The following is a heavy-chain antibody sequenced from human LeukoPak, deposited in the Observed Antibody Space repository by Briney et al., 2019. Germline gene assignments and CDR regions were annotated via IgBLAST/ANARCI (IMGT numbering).Heavy chain of an antibody. CDR1: GYTFTSYG. CDR3: ARDGRYCSSTSCYGVNWFDP. D-gene: IGHD2-2*01. CDR2: IGAYNGNT. V-gene: IGHV1-18*01. J-gene: IGHJ5*02. Sequence: ASVKVSCKASGYTFTSYGISWVRQAPGQGLEWMGWIGAYNGNTNYAQKLQGRVTMTTDISTSTAYMELRSLRSDDTAVYYCARDGRYCSSTSCYGVNWFDPWGQGTLVTVSS.